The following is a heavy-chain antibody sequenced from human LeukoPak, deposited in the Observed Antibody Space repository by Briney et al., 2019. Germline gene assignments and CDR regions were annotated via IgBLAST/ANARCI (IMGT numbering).Heavy chain of an antibody. CDR1: GYSFTSYW. V-gene: IGHV5-51*01. CDR3: ARQLKYSSSWSLYDY. J-gene: IGHJ4*02. D-gene: IGHD6-6*01. Sequence: GESLKISCKGSGYSFTSYWIGWVRQMPGKGLEWMGIIYPGDSDTRYSPSFQGQVTISADKSISTAYLQWSSLKASDTAIYYCARQLKYSSSWSLYDYWGQGTLVTVSS. CDR2: IYPGDSDT.